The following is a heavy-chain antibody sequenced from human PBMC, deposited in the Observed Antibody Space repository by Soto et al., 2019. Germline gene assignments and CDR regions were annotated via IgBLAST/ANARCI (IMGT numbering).Heavy chain of an antibody. Sequence: QLQLQESGSGLVKPSQTLSLTCTVSGGSISSGGYSWGWIRQPPGKGLEWIGYIYHTGSSYYSPSLKNRVTISVDKSKNHFSPELTSVTAADTAVYFCAKEGDYSAYDIWGQGTMVIVSS. J-gene: IGHJ3*02. V-gene: IGHV4-30-2*01. CDR1: GGSISSGGYS. D-gene: IGHD4-17*01. CDR3: AKEGDYSAYDI. CDR2: IYHTGSS.